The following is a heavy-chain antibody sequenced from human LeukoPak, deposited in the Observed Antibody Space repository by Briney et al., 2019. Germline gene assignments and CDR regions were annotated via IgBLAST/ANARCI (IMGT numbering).Heavy chain of an antibody. CDR1: GGTFSSYA. Sequence: SVKVSCTASGGTFSSYAISWVRQAPGQGLEWMGRIIPILGIANYAQKFQGRVTITADKSTSTAYMELSSLRSEDTAVYYCARDSSIDCSGGSCYYDYWGQGTLVTVSS. CDR2: IIPILGIA. V-gene: IGHV1-69*04. J-gene: IGHJ4*02. CDR3: ARDSSIDCSGGSCYYDY. D-gene: IGHD2-15*01.